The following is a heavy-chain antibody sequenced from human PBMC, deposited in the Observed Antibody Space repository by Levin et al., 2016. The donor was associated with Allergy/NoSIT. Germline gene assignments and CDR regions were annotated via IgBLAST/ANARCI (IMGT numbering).Heavy chain of an antibody. CDR3: ARDPGIMWFGKLISAFDL. Sequence: WVRQAPGQGLEWMGYISAYNDDTDSAQRFQGRLTMTADTSTGTAYMELRSLTSDDTAVYYCARDPGIMWFGKLISAFDLWGQGTLVTVSS. J-gene: IGHJ3*01. D-gene: IGHD3-10*01. V-gene: IGHV1-18*01. CDR2: ISAYNDDT.